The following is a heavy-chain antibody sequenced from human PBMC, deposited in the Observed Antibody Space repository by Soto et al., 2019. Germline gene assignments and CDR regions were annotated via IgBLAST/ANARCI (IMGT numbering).Heavy chain of an antibody. CDR1: GFIFNEYG. Sequence: QVQLVESGGGVVQPGMSLRLSCAASGFIFNEYGMHWVRQAPGKGLEWGAVIWYDGSNKYYADSVKGRFTISRDNSKNTMSLQMNNLRAEDKAVYYCARWGCSGTNCNLNQRSYDLWGQGTLVTVSS. D-gene: IGHD2-15*01. J-gene: IGHJ4*02. CDR3: ARWGCSGTNCNLNQRSYDL. CDR2: IWYDGSNK. V-gene: IGHV3-33*03.